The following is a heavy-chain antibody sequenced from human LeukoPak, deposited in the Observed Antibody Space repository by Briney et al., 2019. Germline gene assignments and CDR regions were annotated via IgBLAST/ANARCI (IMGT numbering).Heavy chain of an antibody. J-gene: IGHJ4*02. D-gene: IGHD1-14*01. CDR1: GFLFSRYW. CDR3: ARDSFETDIDY. Sequence: QPGGSLRLSCAASGFLFSRYWMSWVRQPPGKGLEWVANIKEDGSEKYYVESMKGRFTISRDNVKNSLYLQINSLRAEDTAVYYCARDSFETDIDYWGQGTLVTVSS. V-gene: IGHV3-7*01. CDR2: IKEDGSEK.